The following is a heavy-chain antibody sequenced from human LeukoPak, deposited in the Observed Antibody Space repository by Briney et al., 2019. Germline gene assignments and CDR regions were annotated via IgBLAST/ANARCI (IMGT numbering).Heavy chain of an antibody. CDR3: ARIDYGDYEGWFDP. CDR1: GFTASSNC. J-gene: IGHJ5*02. V-gene: IGHV3-53*01. D-gene: IGHD4-17*01. CDR2: IYSGGST. Sequence: PGGSLRLSCAASGFTASSNCMSWVRPAPGKGLEWVSVIYSGGSTYYADSVKGRFTISRDNSKNTLYLQMNSLRAEDTAVYYCARIDYGDYEGWFDPWGQGTLVTVSS.